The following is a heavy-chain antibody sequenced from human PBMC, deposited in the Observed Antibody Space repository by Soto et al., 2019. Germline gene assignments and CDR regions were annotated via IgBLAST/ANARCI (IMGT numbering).Heavy chain of an antibody. D-gene: IGHD5-12*01. J-gene: IGHJ6*02. CDR1: GFTFSSYA. CDR2: ISYDGSNK. V-gene: IGHV3-30-3*01. CDR3: ASDRYSGYDLYYYYGMDV. Sequence: QVQLVESGGGVVQPGRSLRLSCAASGFTFSSYAMHWVRQAPGKGMEWVAVISYDGSNKYYADSVKGRFTISRDNSKNTLYLQMNSLRAEDTAVYYCASDRYSGYDLYYYYGMDVWGPGTTVTVSS.